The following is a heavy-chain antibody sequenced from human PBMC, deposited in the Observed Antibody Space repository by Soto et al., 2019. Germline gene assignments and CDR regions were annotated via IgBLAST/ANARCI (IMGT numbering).Heavy chain of an antibody. J-gene: IGHJ6*02. V-gene: IGHV3-30-3*01. D-gene: IGHD1-7*01. CDR2: ISYDGSNK. CDR1: GFTFSSYA. Sequence: GGSLRLSCAASGFTFSSYAMHWVRQAPGKGLEWVAVISYDGSNKYYADSVKGRFTISRDNSKNTLYLQMNSLRAEDTAVYYWARVERWLELTPKAEVRDFGGQGTTAPVPS. CDR3: ARVERWLELTPKAEVRDF.